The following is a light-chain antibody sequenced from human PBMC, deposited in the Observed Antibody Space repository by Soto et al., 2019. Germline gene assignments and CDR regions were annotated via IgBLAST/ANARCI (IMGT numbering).Light chain of an antibody. Sequence: DIEMTQSPSSLSASVGDRVTITCRASQSITYYLNWYQQKPGTAPKLLIYEASSLQSGVPSRISGSGSGTDFTLTISSLQPEDFATYYCQQSYSGPHTFGQGTKVEIK. J-gene: IGKJ1*01. CDR3: QQSYSGPHT. CDR2: EAS. V-gene: IGKV1-39*01. CDR1: QSITYY.